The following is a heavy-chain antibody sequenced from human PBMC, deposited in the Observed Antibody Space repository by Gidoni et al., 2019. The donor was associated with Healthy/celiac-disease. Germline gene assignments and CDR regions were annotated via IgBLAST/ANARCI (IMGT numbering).Heavy chain of an antibody. CDR3: ARDGSSGSYYNWFDP. V-gene: IGHV4-31*03. D-gene: IGHD3-10*01. CDR2: IYDSGRT. CDR1: GGSISSGGYY. J-gene: IGHJ5*02. Sequence: QVQLQESGPGLVKPSQTLSLPCTVSGGSISSGGYYWSWLRQHPGKGLEWIGYIYDSGRTYYNPSLKSRFTISVDTSKNQFSLKLSSVTAADTAVYYCARDGSSGSYYNWFDPWGQGTLVTVSS.